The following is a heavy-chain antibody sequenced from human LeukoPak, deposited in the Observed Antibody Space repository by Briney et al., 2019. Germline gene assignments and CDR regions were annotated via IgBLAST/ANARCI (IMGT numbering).Heavy chain of an antibody. CDR1: GGTFSSYA. J-gene: IGHJ6*02. CDR3: ARGPRPYDFWSGYYSHYYYYGMDV. V-gene: IGHV1-69*01. CDR2: IIPIFGTA. Sequence: ASVKVSCKASGGTFSSYAISWVRQAPGQGLEWMGGIIPIFGTANYAQKFQGRVTITADESTSTAYMELSSLRSEDTAVYYCARGPRPYDFWSGYYSHYYYYGMDVWAKGPRSPSP. D-gene: IGHD3-3*01.